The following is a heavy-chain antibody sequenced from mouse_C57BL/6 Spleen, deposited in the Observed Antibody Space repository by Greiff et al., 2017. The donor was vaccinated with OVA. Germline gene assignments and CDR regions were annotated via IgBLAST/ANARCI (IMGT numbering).Heavy chain of an antibody. V-gene: IGHV1-53*01. CDR2: INPSNGGT. CDR1: GYTFTSYW. D-gene: IGHD1-1*02. CDR3: AREGELWTWFAY. Sequence: QVQLQQPGTELVKPGASVKLSCKASGYTFTSYWMHWVKQRPGQGLEWIGNINPSNGGTTYNEKFKSKATLTVDKSSSTAYMQLSSLTSEDSAVYYCAREGELWTWFAYWGQGTLVTVSA. J-gene: IGHJ3*01.